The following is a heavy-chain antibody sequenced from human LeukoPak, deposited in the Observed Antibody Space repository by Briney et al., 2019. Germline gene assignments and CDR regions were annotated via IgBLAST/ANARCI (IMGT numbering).Heavy chain of an antibody. CDR2: IDFSGSA. V-gene: IGHV4-59*08. Sequence: PSETLSLTCTVSGGSISSYYWSWIRQPPGKGLEWIGYIDFSGSANYNPSLKSRVTISVDTSKNQFFLKLGYVTAADTAAYYCARHGGSWTFDSWGQGTLVTVSS. CDR3: ARHGGSWTFDS. J-gene: IGHJ4*02. D-gene: IGHD6-13*01. CDR1: GGSISSYY.